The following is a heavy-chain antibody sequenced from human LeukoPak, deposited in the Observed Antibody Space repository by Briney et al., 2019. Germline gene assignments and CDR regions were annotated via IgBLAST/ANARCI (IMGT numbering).Heavy chain of an antibody. CDR3: ARTRKAYYDYVWGSYRSGMFDY. D-gene: IGHD3-16*02. J-gene: IGHJ4*02. CDR1: GFTFSSYW. Sequence: GSLRLSCAASGFTFSSYWMSWVRQAPGKGLEWVANIKQDGSEKYYVDSVKGRFTISRDNAKNSLYLQMNSLRAEDTAVYYCARTRKAYYDYVWGSYRSGMFDYWGQGTLVTVSS. CDR2: IKQDGSEK. V-gene: IGHV3-7*01.